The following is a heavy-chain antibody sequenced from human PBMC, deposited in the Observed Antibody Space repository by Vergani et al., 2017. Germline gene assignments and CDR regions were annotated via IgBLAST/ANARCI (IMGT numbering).Heavy chain of an antibody. D-gene: IGHD3-22*01. J-gene: IGHJ3*02. Sequence: QVQLVQSGAEVKKPGSSVKVSCKASGGTFSSYAISWVRQAPGQGLEWMGGIIAIFGTANYAQKFQGRVTITADESTSTAYMELSSLRSEDTAVYYCASRNPYDSSGYYYVLGAFEIWGQGTMVTVSS. CDR2: IIAIFGTA. CDR3: ASRNPYDSSGYYYVLGAFEI. CDR1: GGTFSSYA. V-gene: IGHV1-69*12.